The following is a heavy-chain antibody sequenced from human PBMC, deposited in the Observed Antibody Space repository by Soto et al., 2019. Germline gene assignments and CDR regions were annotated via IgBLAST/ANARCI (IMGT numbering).Heavy chain of an antibody. D-gene: IGHD3-22*01. J-gene: IGHJ4*02. CDR3: ARYSSGYYYANFDY. CDR2: IKQDGSEK. V-gene: IGHV3-7*01. Sequence: GGSLRLSCAASGFTFSSYWMSWVRQAPGKGLEWVANIKQDGSEKYYVDSVKGRFTISRDNAKNSLYLQMNSLRAEDTAVYYCARYSSGYYYANFDYWGQGTLVTVSS. CDR1: GFTFSSYW.